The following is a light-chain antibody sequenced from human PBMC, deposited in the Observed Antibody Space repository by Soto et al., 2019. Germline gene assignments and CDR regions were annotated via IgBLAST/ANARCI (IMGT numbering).Light chain of an antibody. J-gene: IGKJ1*01. Sequence: AIQMTQSPYSLSASVGDRVTITCRASQGIRNDLGWYQQKPGKAPKLLIYAASSLQSGVPSRFSGSGSGTDFTLTISSLQPEDFAPYYCLQDYNYPWTFGQGTKVEIK. CDR2: AAS. CDR3: LQDYNYPWT. V-gene: IGKV1-6*01. CDR1: QGIRND.